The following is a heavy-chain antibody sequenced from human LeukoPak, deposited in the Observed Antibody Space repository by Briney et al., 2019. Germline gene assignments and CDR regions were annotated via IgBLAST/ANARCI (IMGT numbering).Heavy chain of an antibody. CDR2: IYSSGTT. CDR1: GGTFGSDHL. D-gene: IGHD4-17*01. J-gene: IGHJ3*02. Sequence: PSGSLSLTCTSSGGTFGSDHLWSCIRQHPAKGLEWMGYIYSSGTTYYNPSLKSRITISIDTSENQFSLRLSSVTAADTAVYYCARYTINGDFDIWGQGTTVIVSS. CDR3: ARYTINGDFDI. V-gene: IGHV4-31*03.